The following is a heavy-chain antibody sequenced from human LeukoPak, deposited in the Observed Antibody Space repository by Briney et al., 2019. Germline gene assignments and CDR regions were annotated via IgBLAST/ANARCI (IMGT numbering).Heavy chain of an antibody. CDR2: IYPGGGST. CDR3: ASMGILTGYFQNYYFDY. V-gene: IGHV1-46*01. Sequence: ASVKVSCKASGYTFTSYYIHWVRQAPGQGLEWMGIIYPGGGSTSYAQKFQGRVTMTRDTSISTAYMELSRLGSDDTAVYYCASMGILTGYFQNYYFDYWGQGTLVTVSS. CDR1: GYTFTSYY. D-gene: IGHD3-9*01. J-gene: IGHJ4*02.